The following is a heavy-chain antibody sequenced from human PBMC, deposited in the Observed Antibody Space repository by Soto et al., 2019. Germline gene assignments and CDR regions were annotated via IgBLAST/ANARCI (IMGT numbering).Heavy chain of an antibody. CDR1: GGTFSSYA. CDR3: ARHFDHGDLWYFDY. J-gene: IGHJ4*02. Sequence: QVQLVQSGAEVKKPGSSVKVSCKASGGTFSSYAISWVRQAPGQGLEWMGGIIPIFGTANYAQKFQGRVTITADESMSTAYMELSSLRSEDTAVYYCARHFDHGDLWYFDYWGQGTLVTVSS. D-gene: IGHD4-17*01. CDR2: IIPIFGTA. V-gene: IGHV1-69*12.